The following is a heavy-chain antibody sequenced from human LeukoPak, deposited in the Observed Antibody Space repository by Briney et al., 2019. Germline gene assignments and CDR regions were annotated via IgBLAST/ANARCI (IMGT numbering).Heavy chain of an antibody. CDR3: ARDRVSSGWDCDY. CDR1: GFTFSNYW. V-gene: IGHV3-7*01. J-gene: IGHJ4*02. Sequence: GGSLRLSCAASGFTFSNYWMTWVRQAPGKGLEWVANIKQDGSERHYADSVKGRFTIYRDNAKNSLYLQMNSLSAEDTAMYYCARDRVSSGWDCDYWGQGALVTVSS. CDR2: IKQDGSER. D-gene: IGHD6-19*01.